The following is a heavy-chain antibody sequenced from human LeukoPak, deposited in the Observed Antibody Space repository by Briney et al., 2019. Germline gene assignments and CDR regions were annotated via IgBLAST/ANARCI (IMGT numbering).Heavy chain of an antibody. CDR3: ARGGYYGSGNDFRFDP. CDR2: IYYSGST. CDR1: GGSISSNTYY. Sequence: SETLSLTCTVSGGSISSNTYYWGWIRQPPGKGLEWIGSIYYSGSTYYNPSLKSRVTISVDASKNQFSLKLSSVTAADTAVYYCARGGYYGSGNDFRFDPWGQGTLVTVSS. D-gene: IGHD3-10*01. J-gene: IGHJ5*02. V-gene: IGHV4-39*07.